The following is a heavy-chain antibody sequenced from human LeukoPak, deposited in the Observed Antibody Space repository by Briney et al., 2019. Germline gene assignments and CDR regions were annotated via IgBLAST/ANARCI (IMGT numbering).Heavy chain of an antibody. D-gene: IGHD3-10*01. Sequence: GGSLRLSCAASGFTFDDYGMSWVRQAPGKGLEWVSGINWNGGSTGYADSVKGRFTISRDNAKNSLYLQMNSLRAEDTALYHCARLVSSGSLYYFDSWGQGTLVTASS. V-gene: IGHV3-20*01. CDR1: GFTFDDYG. J-gene: IGHJ4*02. CDR2: INWNGGST. CDR3: ARLVSSGSLYYFDS.